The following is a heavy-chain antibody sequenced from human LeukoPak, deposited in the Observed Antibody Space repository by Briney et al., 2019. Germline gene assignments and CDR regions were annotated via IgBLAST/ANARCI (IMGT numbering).Heavy chain of an antibody. CDR2: IWYDGSNK. J-gene: IGHJ4*02. CDR1: GFTFSSYG. Sequence: QPGRSLRLSCAASGFTFSSYGMHWVRQAPGKGLEWVAVIWYDGSNKYYADSVKGRFTISRDNSKNTLYLQMNSLRAEDTAVYYCARVKYDSSGSVFDYWGQGTLVTVSS. CDR3: ARVKYDSSGSVFDY. D-gene: IGHD3-22*01. V-gene: IGHV3-33*01.